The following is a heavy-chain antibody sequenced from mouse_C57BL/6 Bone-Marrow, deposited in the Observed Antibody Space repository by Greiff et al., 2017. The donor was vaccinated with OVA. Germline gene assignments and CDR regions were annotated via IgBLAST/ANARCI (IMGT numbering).Heavy chain of an antibody. CDR2: IDPSDSYT. Sequence: QVQLQQPGAELVKPGASVKLSCKASGYTFTSYWMQWVKQRPGQGLEWIGEIDPSDSYTNYNQKFKGKATLTVDTSSSTAYMQLSSLPSEDSAVYYCAREVGDYFDYWGQGTTLTVSS. D-gene: IGHD1-1*02. J-gene: IGHJ2*01. CDR3: AREVGDYFDY. V-gene: IGHV1-50*01. CDR1: GYTFTSYW.